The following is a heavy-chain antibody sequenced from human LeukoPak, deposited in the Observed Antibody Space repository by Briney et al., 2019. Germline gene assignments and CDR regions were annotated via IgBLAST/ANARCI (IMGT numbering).Heavy chain of an antibody. CDR2: INPNSAT. V-gene: IGHV1-2*02. Sequence: GASVKVSSKASGHNISGSYIHWVRWGSGPGIEWMGWINPNSATNYAQNFQGRVTRPRDTSISTAYMELSRLTSDDTAVYYCAREEHHQRERNFEYWGQGPLVTVSS. CDR3: AREEHHQRERNFEY. D-gene: IGHD2-2*01. CDR1: GHNISGSY. J-gene: IGHJ4*02.